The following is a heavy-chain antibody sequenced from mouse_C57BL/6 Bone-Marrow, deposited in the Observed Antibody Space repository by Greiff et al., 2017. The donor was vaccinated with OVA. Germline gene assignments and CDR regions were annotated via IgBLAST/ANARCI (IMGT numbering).Heavy chain of an antibody. CDR2: IDPNSGGT. CDR3: ARWDYGSYWYFDV. D-gene: IGHD1-1*01. Sequence: KPGRGLEWIGRIDPNSGGTKYNEKFKSKATLTVDKPSSTAYMQLSSLTSEDSAVYYCARWDYGSYWYFDVWGTGTTVTVSS. V-gene: IGHV1-72*01. J-gene: IGHJ1*03.